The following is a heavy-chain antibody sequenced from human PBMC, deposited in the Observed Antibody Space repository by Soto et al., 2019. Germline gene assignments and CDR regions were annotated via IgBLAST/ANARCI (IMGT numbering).Heavy chain of an antibody. J-gene: IGHJ6*03. CDR3: ARLGKACYYYYYYMDV. CDR1: GGSISSYY. V-gene: IGHV4-59*08. Sequence: PSETLSLTCTVSGGSISSYYWSWIRQPPGKGLEWIGYIYYSGSTNYNPSLKSRVTISVDTSKYQFSLKLSSVTAADTVVFYCARLGKACYYYYYYMDVWGKGTTVTVTS. CDR2: IYYSGST. D-gene: IGHD2-15*01.